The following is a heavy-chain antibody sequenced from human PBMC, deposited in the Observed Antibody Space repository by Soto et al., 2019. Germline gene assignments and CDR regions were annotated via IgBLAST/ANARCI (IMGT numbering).Heavy chain of an antibody. CDR2: IYPGDSDT. Sequence: GESLKISCKGSGYSFTSYWIGWVRQMPGKGLEWMGIIYPGDSDTRYSPSFQGQVTISADKSISTAYLQWSSLKASDTAMYYCARHYYGSGSPTYYYYGMDVWGQGTTVTVSS. J-gene: IGHJ6*02. CDR1: GYSFTSYW. D-gene: IGHD3-10*01. CDR3: ARHYYGSGSPTYYYYGMDV. V-gene: IGHV5-51*01.